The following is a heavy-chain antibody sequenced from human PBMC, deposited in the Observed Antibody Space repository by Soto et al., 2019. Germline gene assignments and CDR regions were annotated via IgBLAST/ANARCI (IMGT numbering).Heavy chain of an antibody. D-gene: IGHD2-15*01. CDR1: GGSTSSYS. Sequence: PSETLSLTCTVSGGSTSSYSWSWIRQPPGKGLEWIGYMFYSGSTEYNPSLKSRVTISVDTSKNQFSLNLNSVTAADTAVYYCAVTPRYCSGGSCYPAHALDLWGQGRMVTVSS. CDR2: MFYSGST. CDR3: AVTPRYCSGGSCYPAHALDL. J-gene: IGHJ3*01. V-gene: IGHV4-59*01.